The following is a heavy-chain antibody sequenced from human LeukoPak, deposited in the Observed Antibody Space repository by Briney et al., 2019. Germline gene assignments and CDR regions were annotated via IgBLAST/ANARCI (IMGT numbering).Heavy chain of an antibody. CDR1: GFTFSSYW. CDR3: ARQYCSSTSCYEGMDYFDY. Sequence: GGSLRLPCAASGFTFSSYWMHWVRQAPGKGLVWVSRINTDGSSTSYADSVKGRFTISRDNAKNTLYLQMNSLRAEDTAVYYCARQYCSSTSCYEGMDYFDYWGQGTLVTVSS. CDR2: INTDGSST. V-gene: IGHV3-74*01. D-gene: IGHD2-2*01. J-gene: IGHJ4*02.